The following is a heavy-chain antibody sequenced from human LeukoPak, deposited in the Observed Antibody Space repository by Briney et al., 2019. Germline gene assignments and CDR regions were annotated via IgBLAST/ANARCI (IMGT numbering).Heavy chain of an antibody. CDR1: GGSFSGYY. J-gene: IGHJ3*02. D-gene: IGHD6-19*01. Sequence: PSETLSLTCAVYGGSFSGYYWSWIRQPPGKGLEWIGEINHSGSTNYNPSLKSRVTISLDTSKNQFSLKVKSVTAADTAVYYCASASGLNDAFDIWGQGTMVIVSS. CDR3: ASASGLNDAFDI. CDR2: INHSGST. V-gene: IGHV4-34*01.